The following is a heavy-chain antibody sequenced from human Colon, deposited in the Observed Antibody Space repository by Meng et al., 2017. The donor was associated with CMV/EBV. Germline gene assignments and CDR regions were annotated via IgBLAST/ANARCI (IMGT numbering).Heavy chain of an antibody. V-gene: IGHV1-69*10. Sequence: SVKVSCKASGGTFSSYAISWMRQAPGQGLEWMGGIIPILGIANYAQKFQGRVTITADKSTNTAYMELSSLRSEDTAVYYCAPYPGSSSTTDYWGQGTLVTVSS. CDR3: APYPGSSSTTDY. J-gene: IGHJ4*02. CDR1: GGTFSSYA. CDR2: IIPILGIA. D-gene: IGHD6-6*01.